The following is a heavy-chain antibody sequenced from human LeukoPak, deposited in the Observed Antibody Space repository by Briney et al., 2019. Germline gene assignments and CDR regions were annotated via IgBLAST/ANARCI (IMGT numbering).Heavy chain of an antibody. CDR3: AKDEVGATSMDY. J-gene: IGHJ4*02. V-gene: IGHV3-30*02. CDR2: IRSDGGDE. D-gene: IGHD1-26*01. Sequence: PGGSLRLSCAASGFTFSTYGMHWVRQAPGKGLEWVAFIRSDGGDEQYADSVKGRFTISRDNSKNTLYMQINSLRAEDTAVFYCAKDEVGATSMDYWGQGTLVTVSS. CDR1: GFTFSTYG.